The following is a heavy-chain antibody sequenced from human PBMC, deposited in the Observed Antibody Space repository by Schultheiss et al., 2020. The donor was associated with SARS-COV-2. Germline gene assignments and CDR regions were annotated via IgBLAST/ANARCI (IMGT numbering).Heavy chain of an antibody. D-gene: IGHD6-19*01. CDR2: IYYSGST. CDR1: GGSISSYY. V-gene: IGHV4-59*08. J-gene: IGHJ1*01. CDR3: ARQSSSGWYPQYFQH. Sequence: SQTLSLTCTVSGGSISSYYWSWIRQPPGKGLEWIGYIYYSGSTYYNPSLKSRLTISVDTSKNQFSLKLRSVTAADTAVYYCARQSSSGWYPQYFQHWGQGTLVTVSS.